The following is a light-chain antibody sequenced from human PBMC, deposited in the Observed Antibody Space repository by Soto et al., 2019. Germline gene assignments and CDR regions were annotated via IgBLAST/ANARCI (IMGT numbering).Light chain of an antibody. V-gene: IGKV3-15*01. CDR3: QQYNNWPLN. CDR2: GAS. Sequence: EIGMTQSPATLSVSPGERATLSCRASQSVSSNLAWYQQKPGEAPRLLIYGASTRATGIPSRFSGSGSGTKFTLTISSLQSEDFAVYYCQQYNNWPLNFDGATTGQIK. CDR1: QSVSSN. J-gene: IGKJ4*01.